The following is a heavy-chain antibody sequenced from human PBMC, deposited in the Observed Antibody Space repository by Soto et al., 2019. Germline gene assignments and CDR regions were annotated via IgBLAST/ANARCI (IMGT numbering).Heavy chain of an antibody. CDR1: GGTFSSYA. J-gene: IGHJ4*02. CDR2: IIPIFGTA. D-gene: IGHD2-2*01. Sequence: QVQLVQSGAEVKKPGSSVKVSCKASGGTFSSYAISWVRQAPGQGLEWMGGIIPIFGTANYEQKFQGRVTNTADESTSTAYMQLSRLRSEDTAVYYGARERGYCSSTSCRYFDSWGQGTLVTVSS. V-gene: IGHV1-69*01. CDR3: ARERGYCSSTSCRYFDS.